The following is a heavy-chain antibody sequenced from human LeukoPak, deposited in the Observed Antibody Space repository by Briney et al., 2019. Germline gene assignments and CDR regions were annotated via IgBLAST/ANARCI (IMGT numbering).Heavy chain of an antibody. V-gene: IGHV4-59*01. J-gene: IGHJ4*02. Sequence: PSETLSLTCPVSGGSISSYYWSWIRQPPGKGLEWIGHIYYSGSTNYNPSLKSRVTISLDTSKNQFSLTLSSVTAADTAVYYCARGTVFRWLQFKRVGGIDYWGQGSPVTVSS. CDR1: GGSISSYY. CDR3: ARGTVFRWLQFKRVGGIDY. D-gene: IGHD5-24*01. CDR2: IYYSGST.